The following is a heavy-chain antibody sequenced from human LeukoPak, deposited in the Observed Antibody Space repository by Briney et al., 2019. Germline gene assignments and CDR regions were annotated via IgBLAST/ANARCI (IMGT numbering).Heavy chain of an antibody. Sequence: GGSLRLSCTPSRPVFSTNATNCLRQAPGKGLEWVSGIGAGGTFTYYADSVKGRFTIFRDNSRNTLYLQMNSLRADDTAVYYCSKGLGYPTYGYYFDYWGQGTLVTVSS. D-gene: IGHD6-25*01. J-gene: IGHJ4*02. CDR3: SKGLGYPTYGYYFDY. CDR2: IGAGGTFT. CDR1: RPVFSTNA. V-gene: IGHV3-23*01.